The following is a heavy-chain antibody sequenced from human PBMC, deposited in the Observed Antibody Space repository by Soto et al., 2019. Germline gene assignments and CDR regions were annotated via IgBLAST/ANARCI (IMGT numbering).Heavy chain of an antibody. D-gene: IGHD2-21*02. CDR2: ISGSGGTT. Sequence: EVQLLESGGGLVQPGGSLRLSCAASGFTFSSYAMSWVRQAPGRGLERVSAISGSGGTTYYGDSVRGRFTVSRDNSRDTLYLQMNSLRADDTALYYCARNCGGDCYTNFDYWGQGTLVTVSS. V-gene: IGHV3-23*01. CDR3: ARNCGGDCYTNFDY. CDR1: GFTFSSYA. J-gene: IGHJ4*02.